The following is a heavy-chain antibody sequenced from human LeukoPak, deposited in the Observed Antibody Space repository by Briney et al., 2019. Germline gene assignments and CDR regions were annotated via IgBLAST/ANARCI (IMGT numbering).Heavy chain of an antibody. CDR1: GFTFSGFW. CDR2: INEDGSEK. J-gene: IGHJ6*02. Sequence: GGSLRLSCAASGFTFSGFWMTWVRQAPGKGLEWVANINEDGSEKYYVDSVKGRCTISRDNAKKPLSLQMNSLRAEDMGVYYCARGRGIGAWGQGTTVTVSS. CDR3: ARGRGIGA. V-gene: IGHV3-7*01.